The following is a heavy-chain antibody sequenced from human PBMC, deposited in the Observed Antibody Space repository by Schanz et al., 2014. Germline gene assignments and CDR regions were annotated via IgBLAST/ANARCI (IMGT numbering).Heavy chain of an antibody. CDR2: ISGRDGST. V-gene: IGHV3-23*01. Sequence: EVQLLESGGGLVQPGGSLRLSCAASGFTLSNYAMSWVRQAPGKGLEWVSAISGRDGSTYYADSVRGRFTISRDNAENTLFLQMNSLRAEDTAVYYCAKDAENTAMITDYFDYWGQGTLVTVSS. CDR3: AKDAENTAMITDYFDY. CDR1: GFTLSNYA. J-gene: IGHJ4*02. D-gene: IGHD5-18*01.